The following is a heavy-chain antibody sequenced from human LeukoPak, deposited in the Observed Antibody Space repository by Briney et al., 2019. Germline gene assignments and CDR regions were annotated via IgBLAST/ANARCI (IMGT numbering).Heavy chain of an antibody. Sequence: PGGSLRLSCAASGFTFSDFYMSWIRQAPGKGLEWVSYISSSGSTIYYADSVKGRFTISRDNAKNSLYLQMNSLRAEDTAVYYCARDPKDWELLPYYFDYWGQGTLVTVSS. CDR2: ISSSGSTI. CDR1: GFTFSDFY. CDR3: ARDPKDWELLPYYFDY. J-gene: IGHJ4*02. V-gene: IGHV3-11*01. D-gene: IGHD1-26*01.